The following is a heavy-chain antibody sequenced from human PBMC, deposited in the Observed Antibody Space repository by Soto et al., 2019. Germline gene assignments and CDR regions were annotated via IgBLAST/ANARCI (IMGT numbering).Heavy chain of an antibody. J-gene: IGHJ3*02. Sequence: GGSLRLSCSASGFTFSSYAMHWVRRAPGKGLECVSSISSRGGNTYYADSVKGRFTISRDNSKNTLSLQMSSLRPEDTAVYYCVKGGTYSSNAFDIWGQGTMGTVSS. CDR2: ISSRGGNT. CDR3: VKGGTYSSNAFDI. D-gene: IGHD1-26*01. V-gene: IGHV3-64D*06. CDR1: GFTFSSYA.